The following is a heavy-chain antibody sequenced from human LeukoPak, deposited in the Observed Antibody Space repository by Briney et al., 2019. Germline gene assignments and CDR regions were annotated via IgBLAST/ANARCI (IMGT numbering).Heavy chain of an antibody. Sequence: GGSLRLSCAASGFTFGRYWMSWVRQAPGKGLEWVSAISGSGNRIYYADSVKGRFTISRDNSKNTLYLQMNSLRVEDTAVYYCAKGGDIVVVPAATLDYWGQGTLVTVSS. CDR2: ISGSGNRI. J-gene: IGHJ4*02. CDR3: AKGGDIVVVPAATLDY. D-gene: IGHD2-2*01. V-gene: IGHV3-23*01. CDR1: GFTFGRYW.